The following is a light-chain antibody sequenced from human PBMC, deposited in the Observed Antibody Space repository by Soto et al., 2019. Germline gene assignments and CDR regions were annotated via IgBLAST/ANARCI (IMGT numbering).Light chain of an antibody. Sequence: EVVLTQSPGTLSLSPGERATLSCRASQSISSNYLAWFQHKPGQAPRLLIYGASTRATGIPERFSGSGSGTDFTLTINRLEPVDSAVFYCQQYGYPQLTFGGGTKVEIK. CDR1: QSISSNY. CDR3: QQYGYPQLT. V-gene: IGKV3-20*01. CDR2: GAS. J-gene: IGKJ4*01.